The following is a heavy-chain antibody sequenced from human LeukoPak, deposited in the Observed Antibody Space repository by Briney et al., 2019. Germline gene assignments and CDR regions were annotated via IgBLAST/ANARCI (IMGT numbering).Heavy chain of an antibody. D-gene: IGHD1-1*01. CDR3: AKDLTTGTLSFDY. Sequence: GGSLRPSCAASGFTFCSYSMNCVRQAPGKGREWVSSISSSSSYIYYADSVKGRFTISRDNAKNSLYLQMNSLGAEDTAVYYCAKDLTTGTLSFDYWGQGTLVTVSS. V-gene: IGHV3-21*01. CDR2: ISSSSSYI. J-gene: IGHJ4*02. CDR1: GFTFCSYS.